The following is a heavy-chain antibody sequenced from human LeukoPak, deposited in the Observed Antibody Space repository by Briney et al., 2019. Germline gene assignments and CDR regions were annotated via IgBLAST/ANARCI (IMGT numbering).Heavy chain of an antibody. CDR3: AKATYYYDSSGSPGY. CDR1: GFTFSSYA. J-gene: IGHJ4*02. Sequence: GGSLRLSCAASGFTFSSYAMSWVRQAPGKGLEWVSAISGSGGSTYYADSVKGRFTISRDNSKNTLYLQMNSLRAEDTAVYHCAKATYYYDSSGSPGYWGQGTLVTVSS. CDR2: ISGSGGST. V-gene: IGHV3-23*01. D-gene: IGHD3-22*01.